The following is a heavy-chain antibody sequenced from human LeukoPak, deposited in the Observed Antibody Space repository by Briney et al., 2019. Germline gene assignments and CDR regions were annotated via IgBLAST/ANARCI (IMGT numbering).Heavy chain of an antibody. D-gene: IGHD3-22*01. J-gene: IGHJ4*02. V-gene: IGHV3-23*01. CDR3: AKWDYFSSGDYYPLFDN. Sequence: PGGSLRLSCAASGFTFAGYAMAWVRQAPGKGLNWVTGITGNGDSTYYADSVKGRFTISRDNSRNTLYLQMNSLRAEDTAVYYCAKWDYFSSGDYYPLFDNWGQGTLVTVSS. CDR2: ITGNGDST. CDR1: GFTFAGYA.